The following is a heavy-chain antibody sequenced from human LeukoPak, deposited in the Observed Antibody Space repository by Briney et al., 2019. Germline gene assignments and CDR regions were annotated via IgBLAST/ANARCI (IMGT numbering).Heavy chain of an antibody. J-gene: IGHJ4*02. D-gene: IGHD5-12*01. CDR3: ARHGPIHASGYKPFDS. CDR2: INHSGST. V-gene: IGHV4-34*01. CDR1: GGSFSGYY. Sequence: SETLSLTCAVYGGSFSGYYWSWIRQPPGKGLEWIGEINHSGSTNYNPSLKSRVTISVDTSKNHFSLKLTSVTAADTAVYFCARHGPIHASGYKPFDSWGQGTLVTVSS.